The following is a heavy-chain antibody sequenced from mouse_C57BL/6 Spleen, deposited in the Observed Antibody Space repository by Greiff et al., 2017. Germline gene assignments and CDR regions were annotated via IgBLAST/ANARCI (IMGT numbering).Heavy chain of an antibody. CDR2: IDPSDSYT. D-gene: IGHD1-1*01. V-gene: IGHV1-69*01. J-gene: IGHJ2*01. Sequence: VQLQQPGAELVMPGASVKLSCKASGYTFTSYWMHWVKQRPGQGLEWIGEIDPSDSYTNYNQKFKGKSTLTVDKSSSTAYVQLSSLTSEDSAVYYCALTTVVATGFDYWGQGTTLTVSS. CDR3: ALTTVVATGFDY. CDR1: GYTFTSYW.